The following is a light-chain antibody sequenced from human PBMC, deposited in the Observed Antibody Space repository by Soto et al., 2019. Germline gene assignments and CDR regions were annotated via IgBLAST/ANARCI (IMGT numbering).Light chain of an antibody. J-gene: IGKJ1*01. CDR2: DAS. CDR1: QSVSTY. CDR3: QQRSNWPWT. V-gene: IGKV3-11*01. Sequence: EIVLTQSPATLSLSPGERATLSCRASQSVSTYLAWCQQKPGQAPRLLIYDASKRATGIPARFSGSGSGTDFALTIGSLEPEDFAVYYCQQRSNWPWTFGQGTKAEIK.